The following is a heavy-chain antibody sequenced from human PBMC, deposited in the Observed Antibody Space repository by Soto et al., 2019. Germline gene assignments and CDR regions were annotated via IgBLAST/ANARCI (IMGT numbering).Heavy chain of an antibody. D-gene: IGHD6-13*01. Sequence: GGSLRLSCAASGFTFSSYGMHWVRQAPGKGLEWVAVIWYDGSNKYYADSVKGRFTISRDNSKNTLYLQMNGLRAGDTAVYYCARDSVAAAGIVYYYYYYGMDVWGQGTTVTVSS. J-gene: IGHJ6*02. CDR3: ARDSVAAAGIVYYYYYYGMDV. CDR1: GFTFSSYG. V-gene: IGHV3-33*01. CDR2: IWYDGSNK.